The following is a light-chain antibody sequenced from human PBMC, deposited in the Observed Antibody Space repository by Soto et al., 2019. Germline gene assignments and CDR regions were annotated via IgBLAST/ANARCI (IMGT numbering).Light chain of an antibody. V-gene: IGLV2-14*01. CDR1: SSDVGASKY. Sequence: QSALTQPASVSGSPGRSITISCTGTSSDVGASKYASWYQQYPGKAPKLMLYEVSYRPSGVSNRFSGSKSGNTASLTISGLQAEDEADYYCSSYTTSSTLVVFGSGTKVTV. CDR2: EVS. J-gene: IGLJ1*01. CDR3: SSYTTSSTLVV.